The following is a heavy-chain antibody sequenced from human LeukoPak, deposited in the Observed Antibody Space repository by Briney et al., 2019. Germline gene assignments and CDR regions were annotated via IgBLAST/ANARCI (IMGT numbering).Heavy chain of an antibody. J-gene: IGHJ4*02. D-gene: IGHD3-22*01. CDR3: AREPNFYGSSDYYFAGY. CDR1: GYSISSGYY. Sequence: SETLSLTCTVSGYSISSGYYWGWIRQPPGKGLEWIGSIFHSGSTYYNPSLKSRVTISVDTSKNQFSLKLSSVTAADAAVYFCAREPNFYGSSDYYFAGYWGQGTLVTVSS. CDR2: IFHSGST. V-gene: IGHV4-38-2*02.